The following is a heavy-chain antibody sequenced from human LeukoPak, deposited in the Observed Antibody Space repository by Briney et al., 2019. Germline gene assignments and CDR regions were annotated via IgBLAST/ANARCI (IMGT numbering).Heavy chain of an antibody. CDR3: ARGAYGSGSYPYYFDY. CDR1: GYSISSACY. CDR2: IHHRGSI. J-gene: IGHJ4*02. Sequence: SETLSLTCGVSGYSISSACYWCCIQQPPRKGLELIGSIHHRGSIYSNPSLKSRVTISVDTSKNQFSLKLTSMTAADTAVYFCARGAYGSGSYPYYFDYWGEGTLVTVSS. D-gene: IGHD3-10*01. V-gene: IGHV4-38-2*01.